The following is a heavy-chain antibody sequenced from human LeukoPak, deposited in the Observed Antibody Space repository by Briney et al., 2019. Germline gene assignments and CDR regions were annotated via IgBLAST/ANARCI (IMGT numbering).Heavy chain of an antibody. D-gene: IGHD2-2*01. CDR2: LIPIFGTA. Sequence: ASVKVSCKASGGTFSSYAISWVRQPPGHGLEWMGGLIPIFGTANYAQNFQGRVTITADESTSTAYMELSSLRSEDTAVYFCARPRYCSSTSCYYCFDYWGQGTLVTVSS. CDR3: ARPRYCSSTSCYYCFDY. CDR1: GGTFSSYA. J-gene: IGHJ4*02. V-gene: IGHV1-69*13.